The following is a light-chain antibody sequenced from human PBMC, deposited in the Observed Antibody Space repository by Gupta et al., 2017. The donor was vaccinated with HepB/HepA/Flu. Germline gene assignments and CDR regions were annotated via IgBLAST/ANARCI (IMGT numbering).Light chain of an antibody. CDR2: AAS. CDR1: QSISSY. V-gene: IGKV1-39*01. Sequence: DIQMTQSPSSLSASVGDRVTITCRASQSISSYLNWYQQKPGKAPKPLIYAASSLQIGVPSKFSSSGSGTDFTLTISSLQPEDFATYYCQQSYSTPRTFGQGTKVEIK. J-gene: IGKJ1*01. CDR3: QQSYSTPRT.